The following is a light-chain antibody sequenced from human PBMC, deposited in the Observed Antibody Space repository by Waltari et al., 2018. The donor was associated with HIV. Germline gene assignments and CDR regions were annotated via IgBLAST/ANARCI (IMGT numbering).Light chain of an antibody. Sequence: QSVLTQPPAASGSPGQSVTISCTGTSNDIGPYNYVSWYQQHPDKAPRLLIYEVNKRPSGVPGRFSGSKSGNPASLTVSGLQAEDEADYYCSSYAGSGNLLLFGGGTKVTVL. CDR1: SNDIGPYNY. V-gene: IGLV2-8*01. CDR3: SSYAGSGNLLL. CDR2: EVN. J-gene: IGLJ6*01.